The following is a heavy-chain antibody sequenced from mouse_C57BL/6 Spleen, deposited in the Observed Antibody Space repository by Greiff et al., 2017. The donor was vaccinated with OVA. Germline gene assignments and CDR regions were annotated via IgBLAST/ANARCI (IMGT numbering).Heavy chain of an antibody. CDR1: GFTFSSYA. Sequence: EVKLVESGGGLVKPGGSLKLSCAASGFTFSSYAMSWVRQTPEQRLEWVATISDGGSYTYYPDNVKGRFTISRDNAKNNLYLQMSHLKSEDTAMYYCAREGWDGGFAYWGQGTLVTVSA. D-gene: IGHD4-1*01. V-gene: IGHV5-4*01. CDR2: ISDGGSYT. J-gene: IGHJ3*01. CDR3: AREGWDGGFAY.